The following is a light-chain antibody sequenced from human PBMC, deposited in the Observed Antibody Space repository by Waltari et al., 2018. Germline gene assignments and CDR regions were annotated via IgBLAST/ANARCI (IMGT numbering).Light chain of an antibody. V-gene: IGKV1-12*01. J-gene: IGKJ1*01. CDR3: QQGNSFPPT. CDR1: QGIRTR. Sequence: DIQMTQSPSSVSTSVGDRVTITCRASQGIRTRLAWYQQKPGKAPRLLIYDASSLQSGVPSRFSGSGSGTDFTLTISSLQPEDFATYSCQQGNSFPPTFGQGTKVEI. CDR2: DAS.